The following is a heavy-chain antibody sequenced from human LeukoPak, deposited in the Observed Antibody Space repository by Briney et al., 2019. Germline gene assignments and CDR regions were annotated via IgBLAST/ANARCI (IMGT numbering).Heavy chain of an antibody. J-gene: IGHJ4*02. CDR3: ARMKVIKGASLDY. Sequence: GGSLTPSSAASGFTFSKYATHWVRPAPGNGLEWVAVISFDETKTYYTDSVTGRFTISRDNSNNTLCLQRNGLKAEDTPVYFCARMKVIKGASLDYWGQGSLVTVSS. D-gene: IGHD1-26*01. V-gene: IGHV3-30-3*01. CDR2: ISFDETKT. CDR1: GFTFSKYA.